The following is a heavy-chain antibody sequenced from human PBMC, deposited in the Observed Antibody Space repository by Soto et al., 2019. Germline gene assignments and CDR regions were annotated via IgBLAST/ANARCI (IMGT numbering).Heavy chain of an antibody. CDR1: GGSTSSGGFY. Sequence: TLSLTCTFSGGSTSSGGFYWSWIRQHPGKGLEWIGYIYYSGISYYNPSLKSRVSISLDTSRNQFSMTLNSVTAGDTAVYYCATNGYNYGMEVWGQGATVTVSS. CDR2: IYYSGIS. D-gene: IGHD1-1*01. CDR3: ATNGYNYGMEV. V-gene: IGHV4-31*03. J-gene: IGHJ6*02.